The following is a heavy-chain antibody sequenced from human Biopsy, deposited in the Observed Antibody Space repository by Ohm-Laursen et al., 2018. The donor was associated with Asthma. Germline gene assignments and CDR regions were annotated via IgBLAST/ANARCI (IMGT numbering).Heavy chain of an antibody. CDR2: IIPMYGVP. CDR3: ARGDAIMISGDFYFYSGFDL. V-gene: IGHV1-69*13. CDR1: GYTFSSYQ. D-gene: IGHD3-16*01. J-gene: IGHJ6*02. Sequence: GASVKVSCKASGYTFSSYQMHWVRQAPGQGLEWMGGIIPMYGVPKVAQKFQGRVTITADESTSTAYMEMSSLRSEDTAVYYCARGDAIMISGDFYFYSGFDLWGQGTTVRVSS.